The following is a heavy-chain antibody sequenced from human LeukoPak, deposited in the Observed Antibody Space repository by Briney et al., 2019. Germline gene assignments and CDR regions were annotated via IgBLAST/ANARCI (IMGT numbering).Heavy chain of an antibody. V-gene: IGHV4-39*07. J-gene: IGHJ4*02. CDR1: GGSITNTNYY. CDR3: AGEWQYQFDY. D-gene: IGHD4-11*01. CDR2: VYHSGIT. Sequence: PSETLSLTCTVSGGSITNTNYYWAWIRQPPGEGLEWIGSVYHSGITYYTPSLKSRVSISVDTSKNQFSLKVTSVTAADTAVYYCAGEWQYQFDYWGQGSLVTVSS.